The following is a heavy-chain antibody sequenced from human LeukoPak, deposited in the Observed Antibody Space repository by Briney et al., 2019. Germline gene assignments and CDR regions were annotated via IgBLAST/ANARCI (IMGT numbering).Heavy chain of an antibody. CDR1: GYTFTSYG. D-gene: IGHD3-16*02. CDR2: ISAYNGNT. CDR3: ASSYEDYVWGSYRFDY. Sequence: GASVKVSCKASGYTFTSYGISWVRQAPGQGLEWMGWISAYNGNTSYAQKLQGRVTMTTDTSTSTAYMELRSLRSDDTAVYYCASSYEDYVWGSYRFDYWGQGTLVTVSS. V-gene: IGHV1-18*01. J-gene: IGHJ4*02.